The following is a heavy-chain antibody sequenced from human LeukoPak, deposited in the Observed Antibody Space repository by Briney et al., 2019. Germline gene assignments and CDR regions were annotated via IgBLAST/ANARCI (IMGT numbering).Heavy chain of an antibody. CDR2: ISGSGGSN. V-gene: IGHV3-23*01. Sequence: GGALRLSCAASGFTFSSYAMSWVRQAPGKGLEWVSLISGSGGSNYYADSVKGRFTLARDHSKKTMYLQMNSLRAEDAAVYCCAKGLGAVAGGAFDIWGQGTTVTVSS. D-gene: IGHD6-19*01. J-gene: IGHJ3*02. CDR3: AKGLGAVAGGAFDI. CDR1: GFTFSSYA.